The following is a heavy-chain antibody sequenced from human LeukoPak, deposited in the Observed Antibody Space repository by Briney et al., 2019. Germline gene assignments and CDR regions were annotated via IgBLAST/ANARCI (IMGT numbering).Heavy chain of an antibody. CDR1: GYTFTSYD. Sequence: ASVKVSCKASGYTFTSYDINWVRQATGQGLEWMGWMNPNSGNTGYAQKFQGRVTMTRNTSISTAYMELSSLRSEDTAVYYCARYSSGHGGVDYWGQGTLVTVSS. D-gene: IGHD6-19*01. J-gene: IGHJ4*02. CDR2: MNPNSGNT. V-gene: IGHV1-8*01. CDR3: ARYSSGHGGVDY.